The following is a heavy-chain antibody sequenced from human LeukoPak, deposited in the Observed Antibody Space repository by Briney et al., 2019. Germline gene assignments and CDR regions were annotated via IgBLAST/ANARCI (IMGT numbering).Heavy chain of an antibody. CDR3: ARAYSSSWSPSLA. CDR1: GGTFSSYA. J-gene: IGHJ5*02. Sequence: SVKVSCKASGGTFSSYAISWVRQAPGQGLEWMGRIIPILGIANYAQKFQGRVTITADKSTSTAYMELSSLRSEDTAVYYCARAYSSSWSPSLAWGQGTLVTVSS. D-gene: IGHD6-13*01. CDR2: IIPILGIA. V-gene: IGHV1-69*04.